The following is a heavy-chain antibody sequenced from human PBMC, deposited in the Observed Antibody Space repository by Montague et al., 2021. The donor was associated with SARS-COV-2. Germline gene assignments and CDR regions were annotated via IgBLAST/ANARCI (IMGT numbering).Heavy chain of an antibody. J-gene: IGHJ4*02. D-gene: IGHD4-17*01. CDR1: GSSVRSYY. Sequence: SQTQSLTYIVSGSSVRSYYWSWIRQPPGKGLEWIGYIYDSGSTNYNPSLKSRVTISVDTSKNQFSLKLSSVTAADTAVYYCARENTVTTFGGPYYIDSWGQGTLVTVSA. V-gene: IGHV4-59*02. CDR2: IYDSGST. CDR3: ARENTVTTFGGPYYIDS.